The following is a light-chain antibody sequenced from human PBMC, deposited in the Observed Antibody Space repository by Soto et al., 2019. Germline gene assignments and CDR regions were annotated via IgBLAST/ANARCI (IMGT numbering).Light chain of an antibody. Sequence: QSVLTQPASVSGSPGQSITISCTGTSSDVGSYNLVSWYQHHPGKAPKIMIYEVSKWPSGVSNRFSGSKSGNTASLTISGLQAEDEADYYCCSYAGTSTLVFGTGTKVPVL. CDR3: CSYAGTSTLV. J-gene: IGLJ1*01. CDR2: EVS. V-gene: IGLV2-23*02. CDR1: SSDVGSYNL.